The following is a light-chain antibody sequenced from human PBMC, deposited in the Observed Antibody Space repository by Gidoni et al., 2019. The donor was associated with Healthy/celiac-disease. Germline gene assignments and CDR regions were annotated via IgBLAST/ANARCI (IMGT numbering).Light chain of an antibody. CDR2: AAS. J-gene: IGKJ1*01. CDR1: QSISSY. V-gene: IGKV1-39*01. CDR3: LQSSSTLGT. Sequence: DIQMTQSPASLSASVGDRVTITCRASQSISSYLNWYQQKPGKAPKLLIYAASSLQSGVPSRFSGSGSGTDFTLTISSLQPEDFATYYCLQSSSTLGTFGQGTTVEIK.